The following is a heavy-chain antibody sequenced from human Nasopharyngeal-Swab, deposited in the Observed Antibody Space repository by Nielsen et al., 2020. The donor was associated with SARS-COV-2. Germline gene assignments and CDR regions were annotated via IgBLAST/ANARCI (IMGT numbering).Heavy chain of an antibody. CDR3: ARLSGTHY. V-gene: IGHV3-48*04. CDR1: GFTFSSYS. J-gene: IGHJ4*02. CDR2: ISSSSSTI. D-gene: IGHD1-1*01. Sequence: GESLKISCAASGFTFSSYSMNWVRQAPGKGLEWVSYISSSSSTIYYADSVKGRFTISRDNAKNSLYLQMNSLRVEDTAVYYCARLSGTHYWGQGTLVTVSS.